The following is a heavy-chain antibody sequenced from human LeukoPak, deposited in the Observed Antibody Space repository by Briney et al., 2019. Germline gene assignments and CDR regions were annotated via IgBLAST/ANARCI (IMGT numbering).Heavy chain of an antibody. V-gene: IGHV4-38-2*02. CDR1: GYSISSGYY. CDR3: ATQQSRMVRGVFSNWFDP. D-gene: IGHD3-10*01. Sequence: SETLSLTCTVSGYSISSGYYWGWIRQPPGKGLEWIGSIYHSGRTYYNPSLKSRVTISVDTSKNQFSLKLSSVTAADTAVYYCATQQSRMVRGVFSNWFDPWGQGTLVTVSS. J-gene: IGHJ5*02. CDR2: IYHSGRT.